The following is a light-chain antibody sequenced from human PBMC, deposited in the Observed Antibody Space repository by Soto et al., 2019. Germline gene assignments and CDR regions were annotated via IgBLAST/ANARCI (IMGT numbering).Light chain of an antibody. CDR1: QSISTY. CDR2: DAS. Sequence: DIQMTQSPSSLSASVGNRVTITCRASQSISTYLNWYQKKPGKAPNLLIYDASRLQSGVLSRFSGSGGGTDFTLSISSVQPEDFATYFCQQSYMDPITFGQGTRLEIK. V-gene: IGKV1-39*01. J-gene: IGKJ5*01. CDR3: QQSYMDPIT.